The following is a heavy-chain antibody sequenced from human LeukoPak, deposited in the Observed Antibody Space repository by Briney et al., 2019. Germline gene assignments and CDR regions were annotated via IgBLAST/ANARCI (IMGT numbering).Heavy chain of an antibody. CDR3: ARGTPTTRDFDS. J-gene: IGHJ4*02. CDR1: GFTVSSNY. D-gene: IGHD4-11*01. CDR2: ISSSSGYI. Sequence: GGSLRLSCAASGFTVSSNYMSWVRQAPGKGLEWVSSISSSSGYIYYADSLKGRFTISRDNAKNSLYLQMNSLRAEDTALYYCARGTPTTRDFDSWGQGTLVTVSS. V-gene: IGHV3-21*01.